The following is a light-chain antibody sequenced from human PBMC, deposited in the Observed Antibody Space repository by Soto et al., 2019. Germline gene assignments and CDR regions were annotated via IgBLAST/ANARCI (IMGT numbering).Light chain of an antibody. J-gene: IGKJ4*01. CDR1: QSVGSY. V-gene: IGKV3-20*01. CDR3: QQYGGSLLT. Sequence: EIVLTQSPGTLSLYPGERATLSCRASQSVGSYLAWYQQKPGQAPRLLIYGSVNRATGIPDRFSGSESGTDFTLTISRLEPEDFAVYYCQQYGGSLLTFGGGTNVEIK. CDR2: GSV.